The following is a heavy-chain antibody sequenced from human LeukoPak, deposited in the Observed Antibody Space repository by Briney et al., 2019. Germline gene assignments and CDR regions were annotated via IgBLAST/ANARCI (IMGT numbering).Heavy chain of an antibody. CDR3: ARDGGMDV. J-gene: IGHJ6*02. CDR1: GYTFTDYY. Sequence: ASVKVSCKASGYTFTDYYMHWVRQAPGQGLEWMGWINPNSGGTNYPQKFQGRVTLTRDTSITTAYLELSRLRSDDTAVYYCARDGGMDVWGQGTTVTVSS. V-gene: IGHV1-2*02. CDR2: INPNSGGT.